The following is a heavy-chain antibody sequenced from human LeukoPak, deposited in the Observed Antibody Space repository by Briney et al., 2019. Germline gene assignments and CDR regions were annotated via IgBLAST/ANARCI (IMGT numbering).Heavy chain of an antibody. Sequence: ASVKVSCKASGYTFTGYYMHWVRQAPGQGLEWMGWINPNSGGTNYAQKFQGRVTMTRDTSITTAYMDLSRLRSDDTAVYYCARSSGYSPQDFDHWGQGTLVTVSS. CDR2: INPNSGGT. CDR3: ARSSGYSPQDFDH. V-gene: IGHV1-2*02. J-gene: IGHJ4*02. CDR1: GYTFTGYY. D-gene: IGHD3-22*01.